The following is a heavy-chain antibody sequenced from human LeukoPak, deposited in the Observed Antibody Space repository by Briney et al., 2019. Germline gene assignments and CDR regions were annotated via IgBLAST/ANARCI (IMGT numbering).Heavy chain of an antibody. CDR2: ISWGGGST. Sequence: GGSLRLSCAASGFTFDDYTMHWVRQAPGKGLEWVSLISWGGGSTYYADSVKGRFTISRDNSKNSLYLQMNSLRTEDTALYYCAKDYYDFWSGYYTGRGVPVDYWGQGTLVTVSS. J-gene: IGHJ4*02. CDR3: AKDYYDFWSGYYTGRGVPVDY. V-gene: IGHV3-43*01. CDR1: GFTFDDYT. D-gene: IGHD3-3*01.